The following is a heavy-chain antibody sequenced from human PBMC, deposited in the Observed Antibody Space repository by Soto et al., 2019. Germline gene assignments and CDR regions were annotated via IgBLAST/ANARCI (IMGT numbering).Heavy chain of an antibody. Sequence: ASVKVSCKVSGYTLTDLSMHWVRQAPGKGLEWMGGFDPEDGETIYAQKFQGRVTMTEDTSTDTAYMELSSLRSEDTAVYYCAAWYNWNDGREYWFDPWGQGTLVTVSS. V-gene: IGHV1-24*01. CDR1: GYTLTDLS. CDR2: FDPEDGET. D-gene: IGHD1-1*01. J-gene: IGHJ5*02. CDR3: AAWYNWNDGREYWFDP.